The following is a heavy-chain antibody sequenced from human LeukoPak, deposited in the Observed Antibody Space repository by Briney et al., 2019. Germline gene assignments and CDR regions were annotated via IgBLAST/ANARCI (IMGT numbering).Heavy chain of an antibody. CDR1: GYSISSGYH. J-gene: IGHJ4*02. D-gene: IGHD7-27*01. CDR2: VYRSGTT. CDR3: ARENWVFDY. Sequence: KPSETLSLTCVVSGYSISSGYHWGWIRQPPGKGLEWIGSVYRSGTTYYDPSFKSRVTISVDTSKNRISLKVRSVTAADTAMYYCARENWVFDYWGQGILVTVSS. V-gene: IGHV4-38-2*02.